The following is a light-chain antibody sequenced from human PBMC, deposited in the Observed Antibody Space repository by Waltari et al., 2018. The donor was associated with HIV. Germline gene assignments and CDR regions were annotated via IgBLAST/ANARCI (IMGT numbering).Light chain of an antibody. CDR3: SSYTSSSTLV. V-gene: IGLV2-14*01. CDR1: SSDVGGYNY. J-gene: IGLJ2*01. CDR2: EVS. Sequence: QSALTQPASVSGSPGQSITISCTGTSSDVGGYNYVSWYQQHPGKAPKLMIYEVSTRPSGGSNRFSGSKSGNTASLTISGLQAEDEADYYCSSYTSSSTLVFGGGTKLTVL.